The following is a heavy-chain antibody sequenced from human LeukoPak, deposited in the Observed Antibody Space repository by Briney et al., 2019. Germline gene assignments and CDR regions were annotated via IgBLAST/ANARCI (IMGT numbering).Heavy chain of an antibody. CDR1: GGTFSSYA. V-gene: IGHV1-46*01. J-gene: IGHJ4*02. Sequence: ASERVSCKASGGTFSSYAISWVRQAPGQGLEWMGMIYPRDGSTSYAQKFQGRVTVTRDTSTSTVHMELSGLRSEDTAVYYCARDQEGFDYWGQGTLVTVSS. CDR2: IYPRDGST. CDR3: ARDQEGFDY.